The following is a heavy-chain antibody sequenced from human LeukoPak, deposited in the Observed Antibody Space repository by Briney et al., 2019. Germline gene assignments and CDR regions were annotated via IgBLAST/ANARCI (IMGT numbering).Heavy chain of an antibody. Sequence: PSQTLSLTCAVSGGSISSGGYSWSWIRQPPGKGLEWIGYIYHSGSTYYNPSLKSRVTISVDRSKNQFSLKLSSVTAADTAVYYCARAVGGIPNWFDPWGQGTLVTVSS. CDR1: GGSISSGGYS. J-gene: IGHJ5*02. CDR2: IYHSGST. V-gene: IGHV4-30-2*01. D-gene: IGHD2-8*02. CDR3: ARAVGGIPNWFDP.